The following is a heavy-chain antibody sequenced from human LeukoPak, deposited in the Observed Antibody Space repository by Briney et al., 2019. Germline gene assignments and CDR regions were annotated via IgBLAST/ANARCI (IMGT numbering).Heavy chain of an antibody. D-gene: IGHD3-3*01. Sequence: SETLSLTCAVSGGSISSGGYSWSWIRQPPGKGLEWIGYIYHSGSTYYNPSLKSRVTISVDRSKNQFSLKLSSVTAAGTAVYYCARLGPWGVMGFGAFDYWGQGTLVTVSS. V-gene: IGHV4-30-2*01. CDR2: IYHSGST. CDR3: ARLGPWGVMGFGAFDY. J-gene: IGHJ4*02. CDR1: GGSISSGGYS.